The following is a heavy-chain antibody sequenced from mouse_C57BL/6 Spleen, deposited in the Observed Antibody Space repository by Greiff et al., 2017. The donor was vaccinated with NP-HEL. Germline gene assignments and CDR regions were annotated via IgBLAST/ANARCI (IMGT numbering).Heavy chain of an antibody. V-gene: IGHV1-52*01. CDR1: GYTFTSYW. CDR2: IDPSDSET. J-gene: IGHJ4*01. D-gene: IGHD1-1*01. CDR3: ARVGYHGRSPYAMDY. Sequence: VQLQQSGAELVRPGASVKLSCKASGYTFTSYWMHWVKQRPIQGLEWIGNIDPSDSETHYNQKFKDKATLTVDKSSSTAYMQLSSLTSEDSAVYYCARVGYHGRSPYAMDYWGQGSSVTVPS.